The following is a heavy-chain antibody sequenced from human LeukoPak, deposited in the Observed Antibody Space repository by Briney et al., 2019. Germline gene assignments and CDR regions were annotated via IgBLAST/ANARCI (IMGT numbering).Heavy chain of an antibody. CDR3: ARAGSYYASRVLFDY. Sequence: SETLSLTCTVSGYSISSGYYWSWIRQPAGKGLEWIGRIYTSGSTNYNPSLKSRVTISVDTSKNQFSLKLSSVTAADTAVYYCARAGSYYASRVLFDYWGQGTLVTVSS. CDR1: GYSISSGYY. J-gene: IGHJ4*02. D-gene: IGHD1-26*01. CDR2: IYTSGST. V-gene: IGHV4-61*02.